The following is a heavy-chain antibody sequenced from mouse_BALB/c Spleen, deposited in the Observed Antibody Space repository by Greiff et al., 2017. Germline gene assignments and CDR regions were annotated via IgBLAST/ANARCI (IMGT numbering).Heavy chain of an antibody. CDR3: TRFTTAPYYAMDY. J-gene: IGHJ4*01. V-gene: IGHV5-6-4*01. CDR1: GFTFSSYT. CDR2: ISSGGSYT. D-gene: IGHD1-2*01. Sequence: EVKLVESGGGLVKPGGSLKLSCAASGFTFSSYTMSWVRQTPEKRLEWVATISSGGSYTYYPDSVKGRFTISRDNAKNTLYLQMSSLKSEDTAMYYCTRFTTAPYYAMDYWGQGTSVTVSS.